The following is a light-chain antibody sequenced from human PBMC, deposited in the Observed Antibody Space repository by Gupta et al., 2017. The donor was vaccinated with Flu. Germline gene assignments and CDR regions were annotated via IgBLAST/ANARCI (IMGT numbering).Light chain of an antibody. Sequence: QSALTQPPSVSGSPGQSVTISCTGTSSDVGSSNRVSWYQQPPGTAPKLMIYEVSNRPSGFPDRFSGSKSGNTASLTIPGLQAEDEADYYCSLYTSSSTYVFGTGTKVTVL. CDR3: SLYTSSSTYV. CDR2: EVS. J-gene: IGLJ1*01. V-gene: IGLV2-18*01. CDR1: SSDVGSSNR.